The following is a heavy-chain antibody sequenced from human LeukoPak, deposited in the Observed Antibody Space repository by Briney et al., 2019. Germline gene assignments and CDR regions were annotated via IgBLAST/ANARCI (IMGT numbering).Heavy chain of an antibody. J-gene: IGHJ2*01. V-gene: IGHV4-59*11. CDR3: ARVYSSSWYNWYFDL. CDR2: VYYTGST. CDR1: GDSMSSHY. Sequence: KPSETLSLTCTVSGDSMSSHYWSWIRQPPGKGLEWIGYVYYTGSTNYNPSLKSRVTISVDTSKNQFSLKLSSVTAADTAVYYCARVYSSSWYNWYFDLWGRGTLVTVSS. D-gene: IGHD6-13*01.